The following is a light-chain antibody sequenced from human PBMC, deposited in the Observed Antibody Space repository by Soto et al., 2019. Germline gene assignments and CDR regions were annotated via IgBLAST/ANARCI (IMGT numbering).Light chain of an antibody. CDR3: QQSYSTPYT. V-gene: IGKV1-39*01. CDR1: QRITTY. CDR2: TAA. Sequence: HMTQSPSSLSASVGDRVTITCRASQRITTYLNWYQQKPGKAPKLLISTAATLQGGVPSRFSGSGSGTDFTLTITTLQPEDFAAYFCQQSYSTPYTFGQGTKVEIK. J-gene: IGKJ2*01.